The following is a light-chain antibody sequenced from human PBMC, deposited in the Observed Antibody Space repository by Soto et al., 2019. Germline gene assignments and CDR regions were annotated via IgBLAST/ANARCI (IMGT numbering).Light chain of an antibody. CDR1: SSNIGSNA. CDR3: SAWDDSLSVWV. J-gene: IGLJ3*02. Sequence: QSVLTQPPSASGSPGQRVTISCSGSSSNIGSNAVNWYRQVPGTAPKVFIHSDNQRPSGVPDRISGSKSGTSASLAISRLQAEDEADYYCSAWDDSLSVWVFGGGTKVTVL. CDR2: SDN. V-gene: IGLV1-44*01.